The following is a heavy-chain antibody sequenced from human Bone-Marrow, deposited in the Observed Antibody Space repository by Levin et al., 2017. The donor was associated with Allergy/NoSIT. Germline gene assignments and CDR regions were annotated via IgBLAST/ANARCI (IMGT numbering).Heavy chain of an antibody. CDR3: ARTPTYCGTNCYLCWYFDL. CDR2: MYPGDSET. CDR1: GYTFTSHW. V-gene: IGHV5-51*01. J-gene: IGHJ2*01. D-gene: IGHD2-8*01. Sequence: GESLNISCKGSGYTFTSHWIAWLRQMPGKGPELMGIMYPGDSETRYSPSFQGQVTISADESISTAYLQWSSLKASDTAMYYCARTPTYCGTNCYLCWYFDLWGLGTLVTVSS.